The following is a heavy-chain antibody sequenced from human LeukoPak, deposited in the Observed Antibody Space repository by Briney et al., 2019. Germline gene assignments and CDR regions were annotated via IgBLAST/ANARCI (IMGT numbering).Heavy chain of an antibody. J-gene: IGHJ4*02. CDR3: VRLPHYDFWSGYQYYFDY. CDR1: GFTFSVYG. CDR2: IRGSGTAT. Sequence: PGGSLRLSCAASGFTFSVYGMSWVRQTPGKGLEWVSGIRGSGTATYYAASVKGRFTISRDNSPDTLYLQINSLRVEDTAVYYCVRLPHYDFWSGYQYYFDYWGQGTLVTVSS. V-gene: IGHV3-23*01. D-gene: IGHD3-3*01.